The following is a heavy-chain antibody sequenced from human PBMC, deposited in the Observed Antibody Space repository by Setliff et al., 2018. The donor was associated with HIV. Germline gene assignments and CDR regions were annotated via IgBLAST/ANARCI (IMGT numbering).Heavy chain of an antibody. CDR3: GRAKSWYYYMDV. CDR1: GFTFSNAW. J-gene: IGHJ6*03. V-gene: IGHV3-15*01. Sequence: PGGSLRLSCAASGFTFSNAWMSWVRQAPGKGLEWVGRIKSKTDGGTTEYAAPVKGRFTISRDDSKNTLYLQMNSLKAEDTAVYYCGRAKSWYYYMDVWGKGTTVTVSS. CDR2: IKSKTDGGTT. D-gene: IGHD2-15*01.